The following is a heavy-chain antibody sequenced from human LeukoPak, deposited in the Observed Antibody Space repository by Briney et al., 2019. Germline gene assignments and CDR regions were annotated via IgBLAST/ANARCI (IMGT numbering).Heavy chain of an antibody. CDR1: GFTVSSNY. V-gene: IGHV3-53*01. D-gene: IGHD3-9*01. Sequence: PGGSLRLSCAASGFTVSSNYMSWVRQAPGKGLEWVSVIYSCGSTYYADSVKGRFIISRDNAKNSLYLQMNSLRAEDTAVYYCARDLRYDILLWFDPWGQGTLVTVSS. CDR2: IYSCGST. J-gene: IGHJ5*02. CDR3: ARDLRYDILLWFDP.